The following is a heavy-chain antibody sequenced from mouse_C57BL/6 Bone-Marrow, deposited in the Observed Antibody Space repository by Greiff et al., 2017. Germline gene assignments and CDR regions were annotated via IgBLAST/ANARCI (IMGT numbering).Heavy chain of an antibody. V-gene: IGHV1-64*01. J-gene: IGHJ3*01. CDR3: ARTKRRIGPFAY. Sequence: QVQLQQPGAELVKPGASVTLSCKASGYTFTSYWLHWVKQRPGQGLEWIGMIHPNSGSTNSNEKFKSTATLTVDKSSSTAYMQLSSLTSEDSAVDDCARTKRRIGPFAYGGQGTLVTVSA. CDR1: GYTFTSYW. CDR2: IHPNSGST.